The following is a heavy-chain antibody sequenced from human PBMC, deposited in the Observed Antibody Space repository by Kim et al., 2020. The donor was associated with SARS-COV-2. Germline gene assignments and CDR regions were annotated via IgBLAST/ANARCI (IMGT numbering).Heavy chain of an antibody. CDR1: GFTFSSYW. D-gene: IGHD1-1*01. Sequence: GGSLRLSCAASGFTFSSYWMSWVRQAPGKGLEWVANIKQDGSEKYYVDSVKGRFTISRDNAKNSLYLQMNSLRAEDTAVYYCARDSWWNAGYYYYYGMDVWGQGTTVTVSS. J-gene: IGHJ6*02. V-gene: IGHV3-7*03. CDR2: IKQDGSEK. CDR3: ARDSWWNAGYYYYYGMDV.